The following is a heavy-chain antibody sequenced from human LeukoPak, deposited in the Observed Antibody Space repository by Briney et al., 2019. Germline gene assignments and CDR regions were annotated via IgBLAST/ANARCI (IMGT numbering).Heavy chain of an antibody. CDR2: INTNTGNP. CDR3: ARGDSSGYYYSDFDY. CDR1: GYTFTSYA. Sequence: ASVKVSCKASGYTFTSYAMNWVRQAPGQGLEWMGWINTNTGNPTYAQGFTGRFVFSLDTSVSTAYLQISSLKAEDTAVYYCARGDSSGYYYSDFDYWGQEPWSPSPQ. J-gene: IGHJ4*01. V-gene: IGHV7-4-1*02. D-gene: IGHD3-22*01.